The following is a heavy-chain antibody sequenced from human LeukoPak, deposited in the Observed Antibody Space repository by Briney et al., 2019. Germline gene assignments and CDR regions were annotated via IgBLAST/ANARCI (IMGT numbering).Heavy chain of an antibody. J-gene: IGHJ5*02. D-gene: IGHD3-22*01. CDR1: GGSISSSSYY. CDR2: IYTSGST. V-gene: IGHV4-61*02. Sequence: SETLSLTCTVSGGSISSSSYYWSWIRQPAGKGLEWIGRIYTSGSTNYNPSLKSRVTISVDTSKNQFSLKLSSVTAADTAVYYCARVNYYDSTRFDPWGQGTLVTVSS. CDR3: ARVNYYDSTRFDP.